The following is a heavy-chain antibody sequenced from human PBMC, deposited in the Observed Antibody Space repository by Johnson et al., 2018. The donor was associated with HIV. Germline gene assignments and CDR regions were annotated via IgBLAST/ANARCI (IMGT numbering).Heavy chain of an antibody. J-gene: IGHJ3*02. CDR2: IYSGGST. D-gene: IGHD6-13*01. CDR3: ADSSPFYAFDI. Sequence: VESGGGLVQPGGSLRLSCAASGFTVSSNYMSWVRQAPGKGLEWVSVIYSGGSTYYADSVKGRFTISRDNSKNTLYLQMNSLRAEDTAVYYCADSSPFYAFDIWGQGTMVTVSS. CDR1: GFTVSSNY. V-gene: IGHV3-66*01.